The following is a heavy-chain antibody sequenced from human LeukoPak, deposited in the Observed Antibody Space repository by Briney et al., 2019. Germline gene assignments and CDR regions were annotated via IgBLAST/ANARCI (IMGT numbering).Heavy chain of an antibody. CDR3: ARDAPQVPAAGVLAS. CDR1: GFTVSDNY. J-gene: IGHJ5*02. D-gene: IGHD6-13*01. V-gene: IGHV3-53*01. CDR2: MYSRGDT. Sequence: PGGSLRLSCAASGFTVSDNYMSWVRQVPGKGLEWVSVMYSRGDTYYANSVKGRFTFSRDISKNTLYLQMDGLRNEDTAMYYCARDAPQVPAAGVLASWGQGTLVIVSS.